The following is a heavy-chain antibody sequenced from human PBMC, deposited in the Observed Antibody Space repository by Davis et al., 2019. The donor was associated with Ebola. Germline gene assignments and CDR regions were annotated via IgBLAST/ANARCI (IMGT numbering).Heavy chain of an antibody. CDR1: GGYFSGYY. J-gene: IGHJ5*02. CDR3: ARSYSGSFARFDP. V-gene: IGHV4-34*01. D-gene: IGHD3-16*01. CDR2: INHSGST. Sequence: MPSETLSLTCAVSGGYFSGYYWSWIRQPPGMGLEWIGEINHSGSTNYNPSLKSRVTMSIDKSKNQFSLKLTSVTAADTAIYYCARSYSGSFARFDPWGQGILVTVSS.